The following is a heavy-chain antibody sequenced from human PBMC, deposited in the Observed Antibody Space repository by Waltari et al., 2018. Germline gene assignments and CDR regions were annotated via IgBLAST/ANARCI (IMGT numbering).Heavy chain of an antibody. CDR2: ITTGGVGAPT. Sequence: DVQVVQSGGGLVKPGGSLSLSCTVSRFPFSIAWMSWVRQGPGKGREWVARITTGGVGAPTDYAAPVRGRFTISRDDEENTLYLQMNSLKIEDTGVYYCTTLGMLGVHADFWGQGALVTVSS. D-gene: IGHD2-8*01. CDR1: RFPFSIAW. CDR3: TTLGMLGVHADF. J-gene: IGHJ4*02. V-gene: IGHV3-15*01.